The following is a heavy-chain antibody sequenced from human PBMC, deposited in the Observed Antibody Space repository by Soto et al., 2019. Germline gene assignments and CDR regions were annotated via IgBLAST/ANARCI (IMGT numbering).Heavy chain of an antibody. Sequence: TSVLQPLTWSVAEGSIVSHGWSRILQPPGKGLEWIVYIYYSGSTNYNPSLKSRVTISVDTSKNQFSLKLNSMTAADTAVYYCARHNYGSGSTYFDYWGQGTLVTVSS. V-gene: IGHV4-59*08. CDR2: IYYSGST. CDR3: ARHNYGSGSTYFDY. CDR1: EGSIVSHG. J-gene: IGHJ4*02. D-gene: IGHD3-10*01.